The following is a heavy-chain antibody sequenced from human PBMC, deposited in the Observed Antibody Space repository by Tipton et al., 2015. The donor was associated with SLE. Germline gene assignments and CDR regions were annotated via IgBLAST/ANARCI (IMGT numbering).Heavy chain of an antibody. CDR1: GGSISSSSYY. V-gene: IGHV4-39*01. CDR2: IYYSGST. J-gene: IGHJ4*02. Sequence: LRLSCTVSGGSISSSSYYWGWIRQPPGKGLEWIGSIYYSGSTYYNPALKSRVTISVDTSKNQFSLKLSSVTAADTAVYYCASMVRGVIPNETPDYWGQGTLVTVSS. CDR3: ASMVRGVIPNETPDY. D-gene: IGHD3-10*01.